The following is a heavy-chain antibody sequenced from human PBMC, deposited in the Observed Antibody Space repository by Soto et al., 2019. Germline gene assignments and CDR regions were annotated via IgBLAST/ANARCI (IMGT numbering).Heavy chain of an antibody. D-gene: IGHD1-20*01. Sequence: QVQLQESGPGLVKPSQTLSLTCTVSGGSISSGDDFWTWIRQPPGKGLEWIGYIYYSGSTYYNPSLKSRLTMSVDTSKNQFSPKLSSVPAAHTAVYYCARDRAKWKDYYYYGMDVWGQGTTVTVSS. J-gene: IGHJ6*02. CDR1: GGSISSGDDF. V-gene: IGHV4-30-4*01. CDR2: IYYSGST. CDR3: ARDRAKWKDYYYYGMDV.